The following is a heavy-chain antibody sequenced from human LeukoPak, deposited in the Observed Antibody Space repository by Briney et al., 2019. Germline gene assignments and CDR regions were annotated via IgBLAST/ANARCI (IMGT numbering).Heavy chain of an antibody. Sequence: GGSLRLSCAASGFTFSSNSMNWVRQAPGKGLEWVSYISSTGGTIYYADSMKGRFTISRDNAKNSLYLQMNSLRVEDTAVYYCARDRSNLAALGGVGAFDIWGQGTMVTVSS. D-gene: IGHD6-6*01. V-gene: IGHV3-48*04. CDR1: GFTFSSNS. CDR2: ISSTGGTI. J-gene: IGHJ3*02. CDR3: ARDRSNLAALGGVGAFDI.